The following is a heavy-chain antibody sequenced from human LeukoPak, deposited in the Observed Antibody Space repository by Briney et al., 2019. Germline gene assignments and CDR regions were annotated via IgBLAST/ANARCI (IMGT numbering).Heavy chain of an antibody. J-gene: IGHJ6*02. CDR2: ISSSGSTI. D-gene: IGHD2-2*01. CDR1: GFTFSDYY. V-gene: IGHV3-11*01. Sequence: PGGSLRLSCAASGFTFSDYYMSWIRQAPGKGLEWVSYISSSGSTIYYADSVKGRFTISRDNAKNSLYLQMNSLRAEDTAVYYCARGMCSSTSCQPLYGMDVWGQGTTVTVSS. CDR3: ARGMCSSTSCQPLYGMDV.